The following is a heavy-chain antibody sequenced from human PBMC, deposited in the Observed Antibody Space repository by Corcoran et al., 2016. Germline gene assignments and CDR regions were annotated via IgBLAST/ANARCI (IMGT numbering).Heavy chain of an antibody. D-gene: IGHD1-26*01. CDR3: ARDPGATLRFFDD. J-gene: IGHJ4*02. CDR1: GYTFTSYY. V-gene: IGHV1-46*01. Sequence: QVQLVQSGAEVKKPGASVKVSCEASGYTFTSYYMHWVRQAPGQGLEWMGIINPSGGSTSYAQKFQGRVTMTRDTSTSTVYMELSSLRSEDTAVYYCARDPGATLRFFDDWGQGTLVTVSS. CDR2: INPSGGST.